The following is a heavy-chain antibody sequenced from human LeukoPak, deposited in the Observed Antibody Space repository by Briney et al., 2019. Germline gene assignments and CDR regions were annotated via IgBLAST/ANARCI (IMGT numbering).Heavy chain of an antibody. J-gene: IGHJ4*02. D-gene: IGHD3-22*01. CDR1: GGSISSSINY. CDR2: IYYSGSS. CDR3: ARQYDSSGYYYFDY. V-gene: IGHV4-39*01. Sequence: SETLSLTCTVSGGSISSSINYWGWIRQPPGKGLEWIGSIYYSGSSYYNPSLKSRVTISVDTSKNQFSLKLSSVTAADTAVYYCARQYDSSGYYYFDYWGQGTLVTVSS.